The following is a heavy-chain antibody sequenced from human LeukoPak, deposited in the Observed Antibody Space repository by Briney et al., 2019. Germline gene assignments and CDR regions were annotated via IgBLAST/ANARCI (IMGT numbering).Heavy chain of an antibody. J-gene: IGHJ4*02. CDR1: GYTFTSYG. CDR3: ARVGGPGHVTATVYTAQLGY. D-gene: IGHD4-11*01. Sequence: ASVKVSCKASGYTFTSYGISWVRQAPGQGLEWMGIINPSGGSTSYAQKFQGRVTMTRDTSTSTVYMELSSLRSEDTAVYYCARVGGPGHVTATVYTAQLGYWGQGTLVTVSS. CDR2: INPSGGST. V-gene: IGHV1-46*01.